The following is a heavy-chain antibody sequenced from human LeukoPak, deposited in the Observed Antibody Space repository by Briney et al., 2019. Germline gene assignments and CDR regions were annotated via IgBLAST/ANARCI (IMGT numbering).Heavy chain of an antibody. V-gene: IGHV1-69*13. CDR2: IIPIFGTA. Sequence: SVKVSCKASGGTFSSYAVSWVRQAPGQGLEWMGGIIPIFGTANYAQKFQGRVTITADESTSTAYMELSSPRSEDTAVYYCATGPYDFWSGYPRGNFDYWGQGTLVTVSS. D-gene: IGHD3-3*01. J-gene: IGHJ4*02. CDR3: ATGPYDFWSGYPRGNFDY. CDR1: GGTFSSYA.